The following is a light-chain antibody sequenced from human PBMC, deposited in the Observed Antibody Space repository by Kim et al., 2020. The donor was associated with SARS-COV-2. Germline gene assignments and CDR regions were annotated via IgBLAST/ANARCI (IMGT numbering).Light chain of an antibody. J-gene: IGKJ2*01. CDR3: QQRSNWPYT. CDR1: QTAGTY. CDR2: DAS. Sequence: SWSPRERATLSCRASQTAGTYLAWYQQKPGQAPRLLIYDASNRATGIAARFSGSGSGTDFTLTISGLEPEDSAVYYCQQRSNWPYTFGQGTKLEI. V-gene: IGKV3-11*01.